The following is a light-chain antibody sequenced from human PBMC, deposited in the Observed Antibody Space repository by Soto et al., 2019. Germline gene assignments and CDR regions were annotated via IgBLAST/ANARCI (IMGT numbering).Light chain of an antibody. CDR2: AAS. V-gene: IGKV1-12*01. CDR3: QQANSVPGT. Sequence: QLNHTRSAVRAAVGDCISISCPASQGISRSLAWYQQKPGKAPKLLIYAASTLLSGVPSRSACSGARTDWSLSVSSLQLEARATYFCQQANSVPGTFGQGTKVEIK. J-gene: IGKJ2*01. CDR1: QGISRS.